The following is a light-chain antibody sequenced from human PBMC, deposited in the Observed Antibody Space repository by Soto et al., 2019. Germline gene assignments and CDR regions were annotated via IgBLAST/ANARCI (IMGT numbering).Light chain of an antibody. CDR2: AAS. J-gene: IGKJ3*01. V-gene: IGKV1-9*01. Sequence: DIQLTQSPSFLSASVGDRVTITCRASQGIRSFLAWYQQHPGKAPKLLIYAASTLQSGVPSRFSGSGSGTEFTLTISSLQPEDFATYYCQQLIHYPLFFGPGTKVDIK. CDR1: QGIRSF. CDR3: QQLIHYPLF.